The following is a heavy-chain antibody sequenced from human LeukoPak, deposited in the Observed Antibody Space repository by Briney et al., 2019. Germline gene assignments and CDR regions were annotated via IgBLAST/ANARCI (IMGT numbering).Heavy chain of an antibody. Sequence: PSETLSLTCTVSGGSISSSTYYWGWIRGPPGKGLEWIGSIYYSGSTYYNPSLKSRTTVSVDTSKNQFSLKLSSVTAADTAVYYCVRGSTLRHYQYWGQGTLVTVSS. CDR2: IYYSGST. CDR3: VRGSTLRHYQY. CDR1: GGSISSSTYY. V-gene: IGHV4-39*01. J-gene: IGHJ4*02. D-gene: IGHD3-16*01.